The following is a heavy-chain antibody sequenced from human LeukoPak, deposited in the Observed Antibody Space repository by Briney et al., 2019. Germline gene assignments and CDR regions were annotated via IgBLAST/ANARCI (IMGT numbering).Heavy chain of an antibody. CDR2: IYYSGST. CDR1: GGSISSYY. CDR3: ARHSSWFFLDY. J-gene: IGHJ4*02. Sequence: SETLSLTCTVSGGSISSYYWSRIRQPPGKGLEWIGYIYYSGSTHYNPSLKSRVTMSVDTSKNQFSLKLSSVTAADTAVYYCARHSSWFFLDYWGQGTLVTVSS. V-gene: IGHV4-59*08. D-gene: IGHD3-10*01.